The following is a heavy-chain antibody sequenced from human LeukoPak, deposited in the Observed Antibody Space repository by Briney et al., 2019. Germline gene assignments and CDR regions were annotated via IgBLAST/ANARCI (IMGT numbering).Heavy chain of an antibody. V-gene: IGHV4-4*07. D-gene: IGHD3-22*01. Sequence: PSETLSLTCTVSGGSTSSYYWSWIRQPAGKGLEWIGRIYTSGSTNYNPSLKSRVTMSVDTSKNQFSLKLSSVTAADTAVYYYARDRYYYDSSGYYSIDYWGQGTLVTVSS. J-gene: IGHJ4*02. CDR1: GGSTSSYY. CDR2: IYTSGST. CDR3: ARDRYYYDSSGYYSIDY.